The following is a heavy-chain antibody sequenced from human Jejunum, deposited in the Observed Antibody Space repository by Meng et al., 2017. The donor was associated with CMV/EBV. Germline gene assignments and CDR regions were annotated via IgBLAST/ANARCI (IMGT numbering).Heavy chain of an antibody. CDR3: AKDGGSYLDYYFDY. Sequence: KASEYTFTYYYMQWVRQAPGQGLEWMGWSNPNTGDTNYAQKFQGRVTMTRDMSINTVYMELTRLRSDDTAVYYCAKDGGSYLDYYFDYWGQGTLVTVSS. CDR1: EYTFTYYY. V-gene: IGHV1-2*02. J-gene: IGHJ4*02. D-gene: IGHD1-26*01. CDR2: SNPNTGDT.